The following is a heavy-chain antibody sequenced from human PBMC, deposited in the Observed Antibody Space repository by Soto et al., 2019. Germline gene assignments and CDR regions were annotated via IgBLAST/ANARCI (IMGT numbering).Heavy chain of an antibody. Sequence: ASGKVSGKVSGYTLTELSMHGVRQAPGKGLEWMGGFDPEDGETIYAQKFQGRVTMTEDTSTDTAYMELSSLRSEDTAVYYCATGEGRKTVSGYYYYGMDVWGQGTTGTVS. D-gene: IGHD1-26*01. CDR3: ATGEGRKTVSGYYYYGMDV. CDR1: GYTLTELS. V-gene: IGHV1-24*01. CDR2: FDPEDGET. J-gene: IGHJ6*02.